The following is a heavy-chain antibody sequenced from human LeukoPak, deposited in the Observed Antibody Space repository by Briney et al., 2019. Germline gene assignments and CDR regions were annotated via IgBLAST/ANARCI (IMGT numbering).Heavy chain of an antibody. J-gene: IGHJ3*02. CDR1: GFTFSDYY. CDR3: ARAYSSGWYKFAFDI. D-gene: IGHD6-19*01. CDR2: MSSSGSTT. V-gene: IGHV3-11*01. Sequence: PGGSLRLSCAASGFTFSDYYMSWIRQAPGKGLEWFSYMSSSGSTTYYADSVRGRFTISRDNAKNSLYLHMNSLRAEDTAVYYCARAYSSGWYKFAFDIWGQGTMVTVSS.